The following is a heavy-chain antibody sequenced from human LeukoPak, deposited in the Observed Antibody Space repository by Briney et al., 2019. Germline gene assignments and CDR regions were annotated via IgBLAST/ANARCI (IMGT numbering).Heavy chain of an antibody. V-gene: IGHV4-39*02. CDR2: IYYSGST. D-gene: IGHD3/OR15-3a*01. Sequence: PSETLSLTCIVSGGSISSISSNNYHWGWIRQPPGKGLEWIGSIYYSGSTYYNPSLKGRVTISVDTSKNQFSLKLSSVTAADTALYYCARDSGFWTNYYYGMDVWGQGTTVTVSS. CDR1: GGSISSISSNNYH. J-gene: IGHJ6*02. CDR3: ARDSGFWTNYYYGMDV.